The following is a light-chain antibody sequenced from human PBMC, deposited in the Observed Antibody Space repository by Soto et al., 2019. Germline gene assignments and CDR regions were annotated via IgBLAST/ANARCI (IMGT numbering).Light chain of an antibody. CDR2: GGS. V-gene: IGKV3-20*01. J-gene: IGKJ2*01. Sequence: EILLTQSPGTLSLSPGESATLSCRASQSLDSNYLAWYQQKPGQAPRLLIYGGSSRATGIPDRFTGGGSGTDFTLTISRPEPEDFAIYFCQQYGTSPLSTFGRGTKLEIK. CDR3: QQYGTSPLST. CDR1: QSLDSNY.